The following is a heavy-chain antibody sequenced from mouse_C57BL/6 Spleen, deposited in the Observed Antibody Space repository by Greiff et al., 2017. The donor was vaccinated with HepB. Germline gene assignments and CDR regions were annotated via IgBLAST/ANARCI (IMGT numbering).Heavy chain of an antibody. D-gene: IGHD2-4*01. Sequence: VQLQQSGAELVKPGASVKISCKASGYAFSSYWMNWVKQRPGKGLEWIGQIYPGDGDTNYNGKFKGKATLTADKSSRTAYMQLSSLTSEDSAVYFCARKAYDYDVRAWFAYWGQGTLVTVSA. CDR2: IYPGDGDT. CDR1: GYAFSSYW. V-gene: IGHV1-80*01. CDR3: ARKAYDYDVRAWFAY. J-gene: IGHJ3*01.